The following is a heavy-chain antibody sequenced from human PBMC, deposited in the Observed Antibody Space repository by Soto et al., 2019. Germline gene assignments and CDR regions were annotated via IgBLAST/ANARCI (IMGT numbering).Heavy chain of an antibody. CDR2: IWYDGSNK. CDR3: AMDPLSGSYFYYGMGV. D-gene: IGHD1-26*01. V-gene: IGHV3-33*01. Sequence: GGTLRLSCAASGFTFSSYGMHWVRQAPGKGLEWVAVIWYDGSNKYYADSVKGRFTISRDNSKNTLYLQMNSLRAEDTAVYYCAMDPLSGSYFYYGMGVWGQGTTVTVSS. J-gene: IGHJ6*02. CDR1: GFTFSSYG.